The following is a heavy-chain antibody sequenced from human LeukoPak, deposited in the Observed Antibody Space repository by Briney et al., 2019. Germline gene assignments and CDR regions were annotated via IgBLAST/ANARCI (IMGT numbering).Heavy chain of an antibody. CDR1: GGSISSGGYY. J-gene: IGHJ4*02. Sequence: SQTLSLTCTVSGGSISSGGYYWSWLRQRPGKGLEGIGYIYYSGSTYYNPSLKSRVTISVDTSKNQFSLKLSSVTAADTAVYYCARVPRGIAYFDYWGQGTLVTVSS. V-gene: IGHV4-31*03. CDR2: IYYSGST. D-gene: IGHD2-15*01. CDR3: ARVPRGIAYFDY.